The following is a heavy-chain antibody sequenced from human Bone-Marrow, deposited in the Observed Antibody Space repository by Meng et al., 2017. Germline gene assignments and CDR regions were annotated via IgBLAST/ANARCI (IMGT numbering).Heavy chain of an antibody. Sequence: VKVSCKASGYTFTSYYMHWVRQAPGQGLEWMGIINPSGGSTSYAQKFQGRVTMTRDTSTSTVYMELSSLRSEDTAVYYCARRRWFGESISAFDIWGQGTMVTVSS. J-gene: IGHJ3*02. CDR1: GYTFTSYY. CDR2: INPSGGST. CDR3: ARRRWFGESISAFDI. V-gene: IGHV1-46*01. D-gene: IGHD3-10*01.